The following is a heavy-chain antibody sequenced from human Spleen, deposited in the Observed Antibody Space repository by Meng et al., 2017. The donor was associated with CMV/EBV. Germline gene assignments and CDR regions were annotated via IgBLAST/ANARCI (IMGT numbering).Heavy chain of an antibody. V-gene: IGHV3-23*01. CDR2: IGATAGGT. Sequence: GESLKISCAASGFTFSDYSMNWVRQAPGKGLEWVSSIGATAGGTYYADSVKGRFTISRDNSKNTLYLQMNSLRAEDTAVYYCAKDSSSGHPNYWGQGTLVTVSS. CDR1: GFTFSDYS. D-gene: IGHD6-19*01. CDR3: AKDSSSGHPNY. J-gene: IGHJ4*02.